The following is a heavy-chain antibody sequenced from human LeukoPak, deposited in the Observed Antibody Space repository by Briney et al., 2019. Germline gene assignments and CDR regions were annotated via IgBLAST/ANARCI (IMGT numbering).Heavy chain of an antibody. D-gene: IGHD3-16*01. Sequence: GGSLRLSCATSGFNFTNFAMNWVRQAPGKGLEWVSFISGSGGTKHYADSVKGRFTISRDTSNNLVFLQMSNLRPDDTAVYFCARDSPYTLWAVFEPWGQGTLVIVSS. CDR3: ARDSPYTLWAVFEP. CDR2: ISGSGGTK. CDR1: GFNFTNFA. V-gene: IGHV3-23*01. J-gene: IGHJ5*02.